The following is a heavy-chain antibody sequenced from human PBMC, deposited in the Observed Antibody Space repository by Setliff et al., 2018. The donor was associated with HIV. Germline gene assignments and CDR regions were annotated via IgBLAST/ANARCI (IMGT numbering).Heavy chain of an antibody. V-gene: IGHV3-48*03. CDR1: GFSFPSSG. Sequence: PGGSLRLSCVGTGFSFPSSGMNWVRQAPGRGLEWFAYISGSGSTLYYSASVKGRFTISRDNAKSTVDLQMTSLTAEDTAVYYCVKDGDYRNGDYDAFDIWGQGTMVTVSS. CDR3: VKDGDYRNGDYDAFDI. J-gene: IGHJ3*02. CDR2: ISGSGSTL. D-gene: IGHD4-17*01.